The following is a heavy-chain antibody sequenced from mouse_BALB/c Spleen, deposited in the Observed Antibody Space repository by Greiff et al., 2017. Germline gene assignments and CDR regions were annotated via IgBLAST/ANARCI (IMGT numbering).Heavy chain of an antibody. J-gene: IGHJ2*01. CDR3: ARSDYGNYGFDY. CDR1: GYTFTDYN. Sequence: EVQLQQSGPELVKPGASVKIPCKASGYTFTDYNMDWVKQSHGKSLEWIGDINPNNGGTIYNQKFKGKATLTVDKSSSTAYMELRSLTSEDTAVYYCARSDYGNYGFDYWGQGTTLTVSS. D-gene: IGHD2-1*01. V-gene: IGHV1-18*01. CDR2: INPNNGGT.